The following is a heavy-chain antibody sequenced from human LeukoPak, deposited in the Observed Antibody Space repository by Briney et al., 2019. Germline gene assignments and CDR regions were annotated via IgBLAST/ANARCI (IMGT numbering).Heavy chain of an antibody. V-gene: IGHV3-33*01. CDR3: ARDRGSNDPIDY. CDR1: GFTFRSYG. Sequence: PGGSLRLSCAASGFTFRSYGMHWVRQAPGKGLEWVAVIWHDGKNKYYAGSVKGRFTISRDNSKNTLYLQMDSLRAEDTAVYYCARDRGSNDPIDYWGQGTLVTVSS. CDR2: IWHDGKNK. D-gene: IGHD2-15*01. J-gene: IGHJ4*02.